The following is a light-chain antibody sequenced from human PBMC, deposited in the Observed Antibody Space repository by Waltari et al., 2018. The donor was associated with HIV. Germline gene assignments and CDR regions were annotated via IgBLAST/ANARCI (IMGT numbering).Light chain of an antibody. V-gene: IGLV2-14*01. Sequence: QSALTQPASVSGSPGQSITISCTGTSSDIGIYHYVSWYQQHPGKATKLLIYEVHNRPSRVSDRFSGSNAGNTASPSFSGLQAEDEADYYCTSYTTRSTVIFGGGTSVTVL. J-gene: IGLJ2*01. CDR3: TSYTTRSTVI. CDR2: EVH. CDR1: SSDIGIYHY.